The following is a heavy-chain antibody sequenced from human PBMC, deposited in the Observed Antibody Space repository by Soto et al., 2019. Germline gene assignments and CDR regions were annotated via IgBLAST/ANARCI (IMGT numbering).Heavy chain of an antibody. J-gene: IGHJ6*02. CDR1: GYTFTNYW. Sequence: GDSLRISCHGSGYTFTNYWIGWVRQMPGKGLEWMGIIYPGDSDTKYNPSFQGQVTISADKSITTTYLQWSSLKASDTAIYYCVASIFYYGMDVWGQGTTVTVSS. CDR2: IYPGDSDT. CDR3: VASIFYYGMDV. V-gene: IGHV5-51*01.